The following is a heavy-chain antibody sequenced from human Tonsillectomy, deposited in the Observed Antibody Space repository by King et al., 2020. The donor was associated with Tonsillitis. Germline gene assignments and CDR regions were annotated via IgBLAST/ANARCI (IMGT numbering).Heavy chain of an antibody. V-gene: IGHV3-30*04. CDR2: ISYDGSNK. D-gene: IGHD5-12*01. J-gene: IGHJ4*02. Sequence: VQLVESGGGVVQPGRSLRLSCAASGFTFNSFAFHWVRQTPGKGLAWVAGISYDGSNKKYADSVKGRFTISRDNSKNTLYLQMNSLRGGDTAVYYCAKKGSSRYRGYDSSTREHYYFDYCGQRALVTVSS. CDR1: GFTFNSFA. CDR3: AKKGSSRYRGYDSSTREHYYFDY.